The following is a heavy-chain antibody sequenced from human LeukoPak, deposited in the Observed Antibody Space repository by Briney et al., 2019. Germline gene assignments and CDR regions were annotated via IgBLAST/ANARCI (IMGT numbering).Heavy chain of an antibody. CDR3: AREHVTMVRGVIIDYYYYGMDV. CDR1: GFTFSSYA. J-gene: IGHJ6*04. CDR2: ISYDGSNK. V-gene: IGHV3-30*04. D-gene: IGHD3-10*01. Sequence: GGSLRLSCAASGFTFSSYAMHWVRQAPGEGLEWVAVISYDGSNKYYADSVKGRFTISRDNSKNTLYLQMNSLRAKDTAVYYCAREHVTMVRGVIIDYYYYGMDVWGKGTTVTVSS.